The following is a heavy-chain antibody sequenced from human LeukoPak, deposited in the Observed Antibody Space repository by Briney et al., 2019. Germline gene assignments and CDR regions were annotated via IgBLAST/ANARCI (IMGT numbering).Heavy chain of an antibody. V-gene: IGHV1-2*02. CDR2: INGHSADT. D-gene: IGHD2-21*02. Sequence: ASVKVSCKTSGYSFTDHYIHWVRQAPGQGLEWLGWINGHSADTHFAENFQDRVTLTRDTSTRTASMILSRLRHDDTAVYDCARGGVTQDLFPTDWFDPWGQGTLVSVSS. CDR3: ARGGVTQDLFPTDWFDP. CDR1: GYSFTDHY. J-gene: IGHJ5*02.